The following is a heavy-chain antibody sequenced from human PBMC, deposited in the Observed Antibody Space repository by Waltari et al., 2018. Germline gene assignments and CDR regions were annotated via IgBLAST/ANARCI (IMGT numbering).Heavy chain of an antibody. Sequence: EVQLVESGGGLVQPGGSLRLSCAASGFTFSNHYMYWVRQATGKGLEWVGFIRSKAYGGTAEYAASVKGRFTLSRDDSKSIAYLQMNSLKTEDTAVYYCTEYCSSSGCYTFDYWGQGVLVTVSS. CDR1: GFTFSNHY. V-gene: IGHV3-49*04. CDR3: TEYCSSSGCYTFDY. J-gene: IGHJ4*02. CDR2: IRSKAYGGTA. D-gene: IGHD3-22*01.